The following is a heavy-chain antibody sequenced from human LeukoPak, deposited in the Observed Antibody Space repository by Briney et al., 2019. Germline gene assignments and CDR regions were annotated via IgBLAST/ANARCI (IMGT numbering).Heavy chain of an antibody. CDR2: ISGSGGST. CDR3: SKDVGFLEWLLDY. Sequence: PGGSLRLSCAASGFTFSSYAMSWVRQAPGKGLEWVSAISGSGGSTYYADSVKGRFTISRDNSKNTLYLQMNSLRAEDTAVYYCSKDVGFLEWLLDYWGQGTLVTVSS. J-gene: IGHJ4*02. V-gene: IGHV3-23*01. CDR1: GFTFSSYA. D-gene: IGHD3-3*01.